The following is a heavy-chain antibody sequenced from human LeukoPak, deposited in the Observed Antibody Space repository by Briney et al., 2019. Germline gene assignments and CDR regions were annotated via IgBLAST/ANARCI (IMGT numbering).Heavy chain of an antibody. CDR2: IDYSGST. J-gene: IGHJ3*02. CDR3: VRHVARAFDI. V-gene: IGHV4-39*01. Sequence: PSETLSLTCTVSGGSISSSSYYWGWIRQPPGKGLEWIGSIDYSGSTYYNPSLKSRVTISIDTSKNQLSLKLSSVTAADTAVYSCVRHVARAFDIWGQGTKVTVSS. CDR1: GGSISSSSYY.